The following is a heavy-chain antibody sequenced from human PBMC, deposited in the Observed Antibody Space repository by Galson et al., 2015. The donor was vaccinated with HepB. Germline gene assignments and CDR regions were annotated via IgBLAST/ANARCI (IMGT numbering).Heavy chain of an antibody. CDR2: ISTYNANA. CDR1: GYTFTNYG. CDR3: ARHFCGRGACYPLFYYYALDV. J-gene: IGHJ6*02. D-gene: IGHD2-21*02. V-gene: IGHV1-18*01. Sequence: QSGAEVKKLGASVKLSCETSGYTFTNYGITWVRKAPGQGLEWMGWISTYNANANYGQNVQGRVTMTADTSTHTAYMELRSLRSDDTAVYYCARHFCGRGACYPLFYYYALDVWGLGTMVTVSS.